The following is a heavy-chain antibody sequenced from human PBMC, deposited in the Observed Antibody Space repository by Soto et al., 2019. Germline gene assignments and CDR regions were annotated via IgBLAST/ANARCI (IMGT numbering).Heavy chain of an antibody. J-gene: IGHJ6*02. D-gene: IGHD2-15*01. V-gene: IGHV1-3*01. CDR1: GYTFTSYA. Sequence: GASVKVSCKASGYTFTSYAMHWVRQAPGQRLEWMGWINAGNGNTKYSQKFQGRVTITRDTSASTAYMELSSLRSEDTAVYYCARDPAVVVAATHEGYYYYGMDVWGQGTTVTGS. CDR2: INAGNGNT. CDR3: ARDPAVVVAATHEGYYYYGMDV.